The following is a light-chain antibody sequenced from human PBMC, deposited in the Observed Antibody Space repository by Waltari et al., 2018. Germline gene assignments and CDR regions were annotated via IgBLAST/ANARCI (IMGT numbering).Light chain of an antibody. V-gene: IGLV3-9*01. CDR1: NIGSKN. CDR2: RDS. Sequence: SYELTQVLSVSVALGQTARITCGGNNIGSKNVHWYQQKPGQAPVLVIYRDSNRPSGIPERFSGYNSGNTATLTISRAQAGDEADYYCQVWDSSYVVFGGGTKLTVL. J-gene: IGLJ2*01. CDR3: QVWDSSYVV.